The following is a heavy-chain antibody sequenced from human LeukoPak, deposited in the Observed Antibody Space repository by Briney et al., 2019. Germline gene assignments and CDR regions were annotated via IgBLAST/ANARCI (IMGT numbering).Heavy chain of an antibody. CDR1: GASISGTAYY. V-gene: IGHV4-39*01. J-gene: IGHJ4*02. Sequence: SETLSLTCTVSGASISGTAYYWGWVRQPPRKGLEWIGNIYYSGSTYYNASLQSRVTISIDTSKNQFSLRLSSVTAADTAMYFCAKSGGCGLIDYWGQGTLVTVSS. CDR2: IYYSGST. CDR3: AKSGGCGLIDY. D-gene: IGHD1-26*01.